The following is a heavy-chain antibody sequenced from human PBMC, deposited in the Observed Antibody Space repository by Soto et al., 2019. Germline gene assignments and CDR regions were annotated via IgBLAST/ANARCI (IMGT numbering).Heavy chain of an antibody. J-gene: IGHJ4*02. V-gene: IGHV1-46*01. CDR2: INPSGGST. CDR3: ARADYYDSSGFYYDC. Sequence: QVQLVQSGAEVKKPGASVKVSCKASGYIFTNHYIHWVRQAPGQGLGWMGIINPSGGSTNYLQKFQGRITMTRDTSTSTVYLELSRLRSEDTAVYFCARADYYDSSGFYYDCWGQGTLVTGSS. D-gene: IGHD3-22*01. CDR1: GYIFTNHY.